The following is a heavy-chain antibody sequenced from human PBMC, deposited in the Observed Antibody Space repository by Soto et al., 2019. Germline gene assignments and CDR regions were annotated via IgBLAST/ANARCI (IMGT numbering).Heavy chain of an antibody. J-gene: IGHJ1*01. V-gene: IGHV4-59*02. CDR3: ARSGDEEYLQX. D-gene: IGHD2-21*02. CDR2: IYYSGST. CDR1: GGSVSGDY. Sequence: SDTLSLTFTVSGGSVSGDYWSWIRQPPGKGLEWISYIYYSGSTNYNPSLKSLVTISADTSKNQFSLKLNSVTAADTAVYYCARSGDEEYLQXWGQCTHVTVS.